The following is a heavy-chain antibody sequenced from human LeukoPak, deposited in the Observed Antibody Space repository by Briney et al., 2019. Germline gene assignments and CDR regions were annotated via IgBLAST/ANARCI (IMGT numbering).Heavy chain of an antibody. Sequence: PSETLFLTCTVSGGSISSYYWSWIRQPPGKGLEWIGYIYYSGSTNYNPSLKSRVTISVDTSKNQFSLKLSSVTAADTAVYYCASYSYYYDSSGYFDYWGQGTLVTVSS. D-gene: IGHD3-22*01. CDR2: IYYSGST. V-gene: IGHV4-59*01. J-gene: IGHJ4*02. CDR3: ASYSYYYDSSGYFDY. CDR1: GGSISSYY.